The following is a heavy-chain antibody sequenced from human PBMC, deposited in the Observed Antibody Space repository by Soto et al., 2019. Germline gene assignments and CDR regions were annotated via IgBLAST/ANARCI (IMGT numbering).Heavy chain of an antibody. CDR1: GGSFSGYY. Sequence: PSETLSLTCAVYGGSFSGYYWSWIRQPPGKGLEWIGEINHSGSTNYNPSLKSRVTISVDTSKNQVSLKLSSVTAADTAVYYCARRWTYDSSGYYRAPFDPWGQGTLVTVSS. CDR3: ARRWTYDSSGYYRAPFDP. J-gene: IGHJ5*02. V-gene: IGHV4-34*01. D-gene: IGHD3-22*01. CDR2: INHSGST.